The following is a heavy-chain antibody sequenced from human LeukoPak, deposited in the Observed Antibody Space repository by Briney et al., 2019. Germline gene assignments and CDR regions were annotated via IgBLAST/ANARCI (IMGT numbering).Heavy chain of an antibody. CDR2: IIPILGIA. CDR3: ATRRIAVARNFDY. J-gene: IGHJ4*02. CDR1: GGTFSSYA. D-gene: IGHD6-19*01. Sequence: GASVKVSCKASGGTFSSYAISWVRQAPGQGLEWMGRIIPILGIANYAQKFQGRVTITADKSTSTAYMELSSLRSEDTAVYYCATRRIAVARNFDYWGQGTLVTVSS. V-gene: IGHV1-69*04.